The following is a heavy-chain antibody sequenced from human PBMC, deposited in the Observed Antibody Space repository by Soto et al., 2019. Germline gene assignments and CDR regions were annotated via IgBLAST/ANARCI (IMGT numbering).Heavy chain of an antibody. J-gene: IGHJ4*02. CDR3: ARGTTAAD. Sequence: EVQLVESGGGLVQPGGSLRLSCAASGFTFSTYWMTWVRQAPGKGLEWVASIKLDGSEKQYVDSVKGRFTISTDNAKESLYLQMNSLRGEDSGLYYCARGTTAADWGQGTRVTVSS. V-gene: IGHV3-7*01. CDR1: GFTFSTYW. D-gene: IGHD6-25*01. CDR2: IKLDGSEK.